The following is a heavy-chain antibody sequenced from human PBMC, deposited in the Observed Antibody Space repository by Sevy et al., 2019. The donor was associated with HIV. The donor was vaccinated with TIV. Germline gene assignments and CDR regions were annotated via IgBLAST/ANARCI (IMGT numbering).Heavy chain of an antibody. D-gene: IGHD4-17*01. CDR2: IYYSGRT. CDR3: ARTTPYYYYGMDV. Sequence: SETLSLTCTVSDDSISGYYWSWIRLPPGKGLEWIGYIYYSGRTNYNPSLKSRATISADMSTNHFSLKLSSVTAADTAVYYCARTTPYYYYGMDVWGQGTTVTVSS. V-gene: IGHV4-59*01. CDR1: DDSISGYY. J-gene: IGHJ6*02.